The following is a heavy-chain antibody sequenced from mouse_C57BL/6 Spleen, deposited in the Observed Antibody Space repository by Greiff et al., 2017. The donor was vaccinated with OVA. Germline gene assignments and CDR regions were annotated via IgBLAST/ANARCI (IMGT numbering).Heavy chain of an antibody. J-gene: IGHJ1*03. CDR3: ARGGFITTVVAPNFDV. V-gene: IGHV1-18*01. D-gene: IGHD1-1*01. Sequence: EVQLQQSGPELVKPGASVKIPCKASGYTFTDYNMDWVKQSHGKSLEWIGDINPNNGGTIYNQKFKGKATLTVDKSSSTAYMELRSLTSEDTAVYYCARGGFITTVVAPNFDVWGTGTTVTVSS. CDR2: INPNNGGT. CDR1: GYTFTDYN.